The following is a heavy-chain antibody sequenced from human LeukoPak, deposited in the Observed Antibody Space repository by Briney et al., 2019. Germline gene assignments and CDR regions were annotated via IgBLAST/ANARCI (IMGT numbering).Heavy chain of an antibody. Sequence: SETLSLTCTVSGYSISSIHCWGWIRQPPGKGLEWIGSICQSGSTYYSPSLKSRVILSLDTTKNQFSLTLNSVTAADTAVYYCARDVEGNYYFYMDVWGKGTTVTVSS. CDR1: GYSISSIHC. J-gene: IGHJ6*03. D-gene: IGHD2-21*01. V-gene: IGHV4-38-2*02. CDR2: ICQSGST. CDR3: ARDVEGNYYFYMDV.